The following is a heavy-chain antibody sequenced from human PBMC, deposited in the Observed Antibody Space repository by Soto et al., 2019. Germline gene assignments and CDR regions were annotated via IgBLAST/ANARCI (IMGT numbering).Heavy chain of an antibody. CDR3: ARDPKTSGGQHWAFNYFDS. J-gene: IGHJ4*02. V-gene: IGHV3-30-3*01. Sequence: GGSLRLSCAASGFSFSISPMHWVRQAPGKGPEWVALISYDGTNKFYADSVKGRFTISRDHSNSTLYLQVDSLRPEDAAVYYCARDPKTSGGQHWAFNYFDSWGQGTLVTVS. CDR2: ISYDGTNK. D-gene: IGHD7-27*01. CDR1: GFSFSISP.